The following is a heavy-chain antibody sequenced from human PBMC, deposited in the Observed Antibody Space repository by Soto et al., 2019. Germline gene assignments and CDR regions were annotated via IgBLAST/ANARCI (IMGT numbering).Heavy chain of an antibody. CDR3: AGGIGNWVYDWTFDL. V-gene: IGHV3-33*01. Sequence: QVQLVESGGGEVQPGRSLRLSCAASGFTFSNDGFHWVHQAPGKGLEWVAVIWFEGSITYYADSVKGRFTIARDNSRNTVYLQMNSLRAEDTAVYYCAGGIGNWVYDWTFDLWGRGTLVTVSS. CDR1: GFTFSNDG. CDR2: IWFEGSIT. J-gene: IGHJ2*01. D-gene: IGHD7-27*01.